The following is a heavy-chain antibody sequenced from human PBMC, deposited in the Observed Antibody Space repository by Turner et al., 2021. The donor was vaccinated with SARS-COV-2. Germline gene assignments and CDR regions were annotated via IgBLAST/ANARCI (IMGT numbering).Heavy chain of an antibody. CDR2: IRGSGENT. J-gene: IGHJ4*02. Sequence: EVQLLESGGGLVQPGGSLRLPCTASGLTFNNFGMSWVRQAPGKGLEWVSTIRGSGENTHYAESVKGRFTISRDNSKNTLYLQMNSLRAEDTAIYYCAKDAGVEESFFDYWGQGTLVTVSS. D-gene: IGHD3-10*01. CDR1: GLTFNNFG. CDR3: AKDAGVEESFFDY. V-gene: IGHV3-23*01.